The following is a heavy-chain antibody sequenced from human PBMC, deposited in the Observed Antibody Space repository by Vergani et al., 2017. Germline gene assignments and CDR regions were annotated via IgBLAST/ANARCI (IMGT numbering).Heavy chain of an antibody. CDR3: ARDREAIAAAGADY. D-gene: IGHD6-13*01. CDR2: IWYDGSNK. V-gene: IGHV3-33*01. Sequence: QVQLVESGGGVVQPGRSLTLSCAASGFTFSSYGMHWVRQAPGKGLEWVAVIWYDGSNKYYADSVKGRFTISRDNSKNTLYLQMNSLRAEDTAVYYCARDREAIAAAGADYWGQGTLVTVSS. CDR1: GFTFSSYG. J-gene: IGHJ4*02.